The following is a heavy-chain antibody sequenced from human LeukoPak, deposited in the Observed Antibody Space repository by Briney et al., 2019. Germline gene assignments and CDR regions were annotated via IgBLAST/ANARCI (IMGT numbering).Heavy chain of an antibody. D-gene: IGHD3-10*01. CDR1: GYSISSGNY. Sequence: PSETLSLTCVVSGYSISSGNYWGWIRQSPGKGLEWIESIYHSGSTYYNPSLKSRVTISVDTSKNQFSLKLNSVTAADTAVYYCARHPGFGEADYWGQGTLVTVSS. CDR3: ARHPGFGEADY. J-gene: IGHJ4*02. V-gene: IGHV4-38-2*01. CDR2: IYHSGST.